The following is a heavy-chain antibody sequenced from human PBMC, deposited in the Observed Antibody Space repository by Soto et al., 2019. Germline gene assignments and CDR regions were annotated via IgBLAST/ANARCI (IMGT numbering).Heavy chain of an antibody. CDR3: ARGRRDGYNLDY. CDR1: GGSISSYY. Sequence: QVQLQESGPGLVKPSETLSLTCTVSGGSISSYYWSWIRQPPGKGLEWIGYIYYSGSTNYNPSLKSRVTISVDTSKNQFSLKLSSVTAADTAVYYCARGRRDGYNLDYWGQGTLVTVSS. D-gene: IGHD5-12*01. V-gene: IGHV4-59*01. CDR2: IYYSGST. J-gene: IGHJ4*02.